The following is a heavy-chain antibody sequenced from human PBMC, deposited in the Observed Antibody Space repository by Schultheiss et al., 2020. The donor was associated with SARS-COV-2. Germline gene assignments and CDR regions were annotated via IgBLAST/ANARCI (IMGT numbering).Heavy chain of an antibody. CDR1: GYTFTSYY. J-gene: IGHJ2*01. CDR2: INPSGGST. D-gene: IGHD6-6*01. Sequence: ASVKVSCKASGYTFTSYYMHWVRQAPGQGLEWMGIINPSGGSTSYAQKFQGRVTMTRDTSTSTVYMELSSLRSEDTAVYYCARSIAARPRVWYFDLWGRGTLVTVSS. V-gene: IGHV1-46*01. CDR3: ARSIAARPRVWYFDL.